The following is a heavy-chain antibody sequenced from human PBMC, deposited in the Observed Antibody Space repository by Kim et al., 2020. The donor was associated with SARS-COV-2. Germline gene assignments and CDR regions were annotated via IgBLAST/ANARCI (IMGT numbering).Heavy chain of an antibody. CDR1: GGSFSGYY. J-gene: IGHJ4*02. CDR2: INHSGST. V-gene: IGHV4-34*01. D-gene: IGHD1-26*01. Sequence: SETLSLTCAVYGGSFSGYYWSWIRQPPGKGLEWIGEINHSGSTNYNPSLKSRVTISVDTSKNQFSLKLSSVTAADTAVYYCARVIGGYRGQGTLVTVSS. CDR3: ARVIGGY.